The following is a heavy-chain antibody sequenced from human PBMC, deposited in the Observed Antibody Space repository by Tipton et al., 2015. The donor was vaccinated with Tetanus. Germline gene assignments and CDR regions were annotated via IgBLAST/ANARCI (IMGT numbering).Heavy chain of an antibody. J-gene: IGHJ4*02. V-gene: IGHV4-31*02. CDR3: ARDQARGARGWNYFDY. Sequence: LRLSCTVSGGSISSGGYYWSWIRRHPGKGLEWIGDIYNSGSTYYNPSLKSRVTISVDTSKNQFSLKLNSVTAADTAVYYCARDQARGARGWNYFDYWGQGSLVTVSS. D-gene: IGHD1-26*01. CDR1: GGSISSGGYY. CDR2: IYNSGST.